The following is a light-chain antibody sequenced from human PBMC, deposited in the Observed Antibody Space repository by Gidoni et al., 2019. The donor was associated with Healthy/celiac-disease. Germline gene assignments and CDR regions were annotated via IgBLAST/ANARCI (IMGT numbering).Light chain of an antibody. Sequence: IVLTQSPATLSLSPGERATLPCRSRQSVSSYLAWYQQKPGQAPRLLIYDSSNRATGIQARFRVSGSGTDFTLTISSLEPEDVEVYYCQQRSNWPIALTFGGGTKVEIK. CDR2: DSS. J-gene: IGKJ4*01. CDR1: QSVSSY. V-gene: IGKV3-11*01. CDR3: QQRSNWPIALT.